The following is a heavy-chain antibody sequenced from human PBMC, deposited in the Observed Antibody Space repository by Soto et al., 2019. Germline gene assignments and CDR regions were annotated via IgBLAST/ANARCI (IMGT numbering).Heavy chain of an antibody. J-gene: IGHJ5*02. V-gene: IGHV1-8*01. Sequence: ASVKVSCKASGYTFTSYDINWVRQATGQGLEWMGWMNPNSGNTGYAQKFQGRVTMTRNTSISTAYMELSSLRSEDTAVYYCARGLRPRWYNWFDPWGQGTLVTVSS. D-gene: IGHD2-15*01. CDR1: GYTFTSYD. CDR3: ARGLRPRWYNWFDP. CDR2: MNPNSGNT.